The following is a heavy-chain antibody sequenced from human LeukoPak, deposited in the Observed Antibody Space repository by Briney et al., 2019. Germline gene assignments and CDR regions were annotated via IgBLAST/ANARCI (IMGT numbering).Heavy chain of an antibody. CDR1: GFTFSSYE. CDR3: ARVEGFIDY. D-gene: IGHD3-16*02. Sequence: GGSLRLSCAASGFTFSSYEMNWVLQAPGKGLEWVSYISSSGSTKYYADSVKGRFTISRDNAKNSLYLQMISLRAEDTALYYCARVEGFIDYWGQGTLVTVS. V-gene: IGHV3-48*03. CDR2: ISSSGSTK. J-gene: IGHJ4*02.